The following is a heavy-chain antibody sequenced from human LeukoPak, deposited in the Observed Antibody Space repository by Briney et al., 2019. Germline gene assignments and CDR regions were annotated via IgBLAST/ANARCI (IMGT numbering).Heavy chain of an antibody. V-gene: IGHV3-23*01. CDR3: AKDQYSSGWYYFDY. CDR1: GFTFGDYA. Sequence: GGSLRLSCTASGFTFGDYAMSWVRQAPGKGLEWVSAISGSGGSTYYADSVKGRFTISRDNSKNTLYLQMNSLRAEDTAVYYCAKDQYSSGWYYFDYWGQGTLVTVSS. J-gene: IGHJ4*02. CDR2: ISGSGGST. D-gene: IGHD6-19*01.